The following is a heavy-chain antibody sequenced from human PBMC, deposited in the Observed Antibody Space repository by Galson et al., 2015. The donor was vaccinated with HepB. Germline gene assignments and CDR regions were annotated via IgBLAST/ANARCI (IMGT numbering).Heavy chain of an antibody. CDR2: ISWNSGSI. CDR1: GFTFDDYA. D-gene: IGHD4-23*01. J-gene: IGHJ4*02. CDR3: AKGRDGGLYYFDY. Sequence: SLRLSCAASGFTFDDYAMHWVRQAPGKGLEWVSGISWNSGSIGYADSVKGRFTISRDNAKNSLYLQMNRLRAEDTALYYCAKGRDGGLYYFDYWGQGTLVTVSS. V-gene: IGHV3-9*01.